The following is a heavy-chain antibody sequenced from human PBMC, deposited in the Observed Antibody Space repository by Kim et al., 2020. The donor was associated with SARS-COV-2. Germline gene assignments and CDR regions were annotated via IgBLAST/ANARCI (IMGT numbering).Heavy chain of an antibody. CDR3: ARDNTYDSSGYLDY. V-gene: IGHV4-59*01. Sequence: NPSLPSRVTISVDTSKRQFSLKLSYVTAADTGVYYCARDNTYDSSGYLDYWGQGTLVTVSS. D-gene: IGHD3-22*01. J-gene: IGHJ4*02.